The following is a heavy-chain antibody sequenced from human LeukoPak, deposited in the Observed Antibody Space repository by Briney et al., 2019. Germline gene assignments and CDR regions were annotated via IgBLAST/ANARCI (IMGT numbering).Heavy chain of an antibody. CDR2: IIPILGIA. J-gene: IGHJ4*02. Sequence: GASVKVSCKASGGTFSSYAISWVRQAPGQGLEWMGRIIPILGIANYAQKFQGRVTITRNTSISTAYMELSSLRSEDTAVYYCARGWYGGLDYWGQGTLVTVSS. CDR1: GGTFSSYA. CDR3: ARGWYGGLDY. D-gene: IGHD6-13*01. V-gene: IGHV1-69*04.